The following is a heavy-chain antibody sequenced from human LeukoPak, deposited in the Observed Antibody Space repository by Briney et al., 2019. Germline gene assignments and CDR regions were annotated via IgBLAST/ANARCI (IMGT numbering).Heavy chain of an antibody. CDR1: GFTCSNYW. V-gene: IGHV3-7*01. CDR2: IKQDGSEK. Sequence: GGSLRLSCAASGFTCSNYWMSWVRQAPGKGLEWVANIKQDGSEKYYVDSVKGRFTISRDNAKNSVYVQTNSLRAEDTAVYYCAIDGSFWRDHMVVWGKGTTVTVSS. CDR3: AIDGSFWRDHMVV. D-gene: IGHD3-3*01. J-gene: IGHJ6*03.